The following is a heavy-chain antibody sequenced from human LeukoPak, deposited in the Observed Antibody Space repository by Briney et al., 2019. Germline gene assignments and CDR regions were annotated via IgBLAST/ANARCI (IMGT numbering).Heavy chain of an antibody. CDR2: VSYRGST. J-gene: IGHJ3*02. CDR3: ATNAGPAALDAIDI. Sequence: SETLSLTCTVSGDSINRHYWSWIRQTPGKGLEWIGYVSYRGSTNYNPSLESRVTISVDTSNNQFSLRLSSVTAADTGVYYCATNAGPAALDAIDIWGQGTIVIVSS. D-gene: IGHD2-2*01. CDR1: GDSINRHY. V-gene: IGHV4-59*08.